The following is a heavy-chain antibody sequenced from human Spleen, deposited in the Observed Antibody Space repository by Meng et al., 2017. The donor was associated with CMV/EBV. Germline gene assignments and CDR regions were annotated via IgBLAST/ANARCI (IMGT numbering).Heavy chain of an antibody. V-gene: IGHV1-2*02. D-gene: IGHD2-2*01. CDR3: ARDGRYCSSTSCHPNWFDP. Sequence: TFTSYDINWVRQATGQGLEWMGWINPNSGGTNYAQKFQGRVTMTRDTSISTTYMELSRLRSDDTAVYYCARDGRYCSSTSCHPNWFDPWGQGTLVTVSS. CDR2: INPNSGGT. CDR1: TFTSYD. J-gene: IGHJ5*02.